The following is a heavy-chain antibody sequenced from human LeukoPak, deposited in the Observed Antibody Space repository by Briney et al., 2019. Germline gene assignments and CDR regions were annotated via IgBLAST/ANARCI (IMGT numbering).Heavy chain of an antibody. J-gene: IGHJ5*02. V-gene: IGHV4-30-2*01. D-gene: IGHD6-13*01. CDR3: ARGVTGYSSSWSSRIRFDL. CDR2: IYHSGST. Sequence: SQTLSPTCAVSGGSISSGGYSWSWIRQPPWKGLELIGYIYHSGSTYYNPSLKRRVTISVYMSTNPSSLKLSSVTAADTAVYYCARGVTGYSSSWSSRIRFDLWGQGTLVPVSS. CDR1: GGSISSGGYS.